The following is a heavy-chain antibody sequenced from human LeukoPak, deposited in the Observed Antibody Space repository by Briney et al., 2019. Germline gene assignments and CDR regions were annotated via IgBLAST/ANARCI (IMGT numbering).Heavy chain of an antibody. V-gene: IGHV4-61*02. CDR1: GGSISSGCYY. D-gene: IGHD6-19*01. J-gene: IGHJ3*02. CDR3: ARDRASGWYPDDAFDI. CDR2: IYTSGST. Sequence: SEALSLTCTVSGGSISSGCYYWSWIRQSAGKGLEWIGRIYTSGSTNYTPSLKSRVTISVDTSKTQFSLKLSSVTAADTAVYYCARDRASGWYPDDAFDIWGQGTMVTVSS.